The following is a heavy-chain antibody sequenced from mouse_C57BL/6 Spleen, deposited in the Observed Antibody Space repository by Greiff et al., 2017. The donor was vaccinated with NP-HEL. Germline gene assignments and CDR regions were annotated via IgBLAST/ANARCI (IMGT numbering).Heavy chain of an antibody. CDR2: IYPGDGDT. Sequence: LQEFGPELVKPGASVKISCKASGYAFSSSWMNWVKQRPGKGLEWIGRIYPGDGDTNYNGKFKGKATLTADKSSSTAYMQLSSLTSEDSAVYFCAWTGFDYWGQGTTLTVSS. J-gene: IGHJ2*01. D-gene: IGHD4-1*01. CDR3: AWTGFDY. V-gene: IGHV1-82*01. CDR1: GYAFSSSW.